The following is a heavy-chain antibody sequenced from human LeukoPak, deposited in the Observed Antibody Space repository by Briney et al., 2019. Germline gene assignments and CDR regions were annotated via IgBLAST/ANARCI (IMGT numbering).Heavy chain of an antibody. CDR3: ATYGDYTFFDY. D-gene: IGHD4-17*01. J-gene: IGHJ4*02. Sequence: PSETLSLTCTVSGGSISSYYWSWIRQPAGKGLEWIGRIYTSGSTNYNPSLKSRVTMSVDTSKKQFSLKLSSVTAADTAVYYCATYGDYTFFDYWGQGTLVTVSS. CDR2: IYTSGST. V-gene: IGHV4-4*07. CDR1: GGSISSYY.